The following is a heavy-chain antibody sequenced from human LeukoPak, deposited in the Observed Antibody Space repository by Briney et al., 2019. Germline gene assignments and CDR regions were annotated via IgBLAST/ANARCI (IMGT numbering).Heavy chain of an antibody. Sequence: HPGGSLRLSCAASGFTFSSFWTSWVRQAPGKGLEWVAVIWHDGTKRHYAESVKGRFAISRDDSRNTLYLQMNSLRADDTAVYYCAINYYDSSAYALHYWGQGTLVTVSS. J-gene: IGHJ4*02. V-gene: IGHV3-33*08. CDR1: GFTFSSFW. CDR3: AINYYDSSAYALHY. CDR2: IWHDGTKR. D-gene: IGHD3-22*01.